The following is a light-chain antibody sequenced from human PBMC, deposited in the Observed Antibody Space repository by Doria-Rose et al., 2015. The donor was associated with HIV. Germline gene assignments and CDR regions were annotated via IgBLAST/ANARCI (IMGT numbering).Light chain of an antibody. J-gene: IGKJ1*01. Sequence: DIVMTQTPGTLSLSPGERATLSCRASQSFSSTYLAWYQQKPGQAPSLLTYDGSTRATGIPDRFSASGSGTDFTLTINRLEPEDFALYYCHQYSTSWTFGQGTKVEI. CDR3: HQYSTSWT. CDR1: QSFSSTY. CDR2: DGS. V-gene: IGKV3-20*01.